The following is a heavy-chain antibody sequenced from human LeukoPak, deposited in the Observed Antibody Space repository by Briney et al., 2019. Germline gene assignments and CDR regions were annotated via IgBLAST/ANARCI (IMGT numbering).Heavy chain of an antibody. D-gene: IGHD4-23*01. CDR1: GFNFNYFA. CDR2: IGDSGSGG. J-gene: IGHJ4*02. V-gene: IGHV3-23*01. Sequence: PGGSLRLSCSASGFNFNYFAMRWIRQAPGARLGWVSTIGDSGSGGDSADSVRRQFTLSRDNSKIIVYLQMLSLSVDASAVYYCSRIEYGGNSGYLFACWGQGTLVAVSS. CDR3: SRIEYGGNSGYLFAC.